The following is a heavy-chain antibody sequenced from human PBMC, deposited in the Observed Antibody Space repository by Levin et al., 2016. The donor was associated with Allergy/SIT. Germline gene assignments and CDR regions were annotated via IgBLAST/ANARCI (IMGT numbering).Heavy chain of an antibody. CDR2: IIPIFGTA. D-gene: IGHD1-26*01. J-gene: IGHJ4*02. CDR3: ARVGGSTPGPKFDY. Sequence: WVRQAPGQGLEWMGGIIPIFGTANYAQKFQGRVTITADESTSTAYMELSSLRSEDTAVYYCARVGGSTPGPKFDYWGQGTLVTVSS. V-gene: IGHV1-69*01.